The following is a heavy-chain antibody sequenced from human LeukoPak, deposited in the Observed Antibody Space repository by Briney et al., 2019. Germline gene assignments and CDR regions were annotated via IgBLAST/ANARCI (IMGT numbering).Heavy chain of an antibody. J-gene: IGHJ2*01. D-gene: IGHD3-9*01. CDR3: AGSHDILTGYSNPVILDWYFDL. CDR1: GGAISSGDYF. CDR2: TYHRGSP. Sequence: PSETLSLTCTVSGGAISSGDYFWSWIRQPPGKALEWIAYTYHRGSPFYKSSLKSRVTTSVDTSKNQFSLKLSSMTAADTAVYYCAGSHDILTGYSNPVILDWYFDLWGRGTLVTVSS. V-gene: IGHV4-30-4*01.